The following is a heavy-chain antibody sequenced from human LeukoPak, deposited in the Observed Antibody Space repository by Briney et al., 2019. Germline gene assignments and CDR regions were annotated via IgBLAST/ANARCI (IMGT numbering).Heavy chain of an antibody. V-gene: IGHV1-69*05. CDR2: IIPIFGTA. CDR3: ARDKAAAGTNWFDP. Sequence: SVKVSCKASGGTFSSYAISWVRQAPGQGLEWMGGIIPIFGTANYAQKFQGRVTINTDESTSTAYMELCSLRSEDTAVYYCARDKAAAGTNWFDPWGQRTLVTVSS. J-gene: IGHJ5*02. D-gene: IGHD6-13*01. CDR1: GGTFSSYA.